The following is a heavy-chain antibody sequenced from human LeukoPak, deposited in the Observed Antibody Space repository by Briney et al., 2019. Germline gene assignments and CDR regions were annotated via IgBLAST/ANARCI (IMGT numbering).Heavy chain of an antibody. V-gene: IGHV3-23*01. CDR1: GFTFRSYA. Sequence: GGSLRLSCAASGFTFRSYAMSWVRQAPGKGLEWVSGMSVSGSSTFYADSVKGRLTISRDISKNTLYLQMSSLRAEDTAVYYCANLIIAAAGFEYVHHWGQGTLVTVSS. CDR3: ANLIIAAAGFEYVHH. D-gene: IGHD6-13*01. J-gene: IGHJ1*01. CDR2: MSVSGSST.